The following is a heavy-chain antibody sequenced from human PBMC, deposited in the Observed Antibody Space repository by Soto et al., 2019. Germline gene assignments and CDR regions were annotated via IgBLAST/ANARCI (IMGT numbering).Heavy chain of an antibody. D-gene: IGHD6-13*01. V-gene: IGHV1-69*01. J-gene: IGHJ4*02. CDR3: AKGGQQLVYYFHY. CDR2: VIPIFGTA. CDR1: GGTFSNYA. Sequence: QVQLVQSGAEVKKPGSSVKVSCKASGGTFSNYAISWVRQAPGQGLEWMGGVIPIFGTANYAQKFQGRVTITADESTSTAYMELSILRSEDTAVYYCAKGGQQLVYYFHYWGQGTLVTVSS.